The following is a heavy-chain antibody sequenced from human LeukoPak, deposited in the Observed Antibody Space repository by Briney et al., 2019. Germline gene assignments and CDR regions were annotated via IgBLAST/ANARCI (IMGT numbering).Heavy chain of an antibody. CDR2: IYGGGNI. Sequence: GGSLRLSCAASGFTVSSNYMNWVRQAPGKGLEWVSVIYGGGNIYYADSVKGRFTISRDNSKNTLYLQMNSLRAEDTAVYYCARGAGYNYPYHFDYWGQGTLVTVSS. J-gene: IGHJ4*02. D-gene: IGHD5-24*01. CDR1: GFTVSSNY. CDR3: ARGAGYNYPYHFDY. V-gene: IGHV3-53*01.